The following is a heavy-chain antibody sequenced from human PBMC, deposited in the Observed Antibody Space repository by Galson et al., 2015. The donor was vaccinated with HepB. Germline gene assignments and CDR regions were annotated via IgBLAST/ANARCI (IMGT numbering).Heavy chain of an antibody. D-gene: IGHD3-22*01. CDR2: VSGSGGST. V-gene: IGHV3-23*01. CDR1: GFTFSSYA. CDR3: AREGIPTYYYDSSGYYYVY. Sequence: SLRLSCAASGFTFSSYAMSWVRQAPGKGLEWVSAVSGSGGSTYYADSVKGRFTISRDNAKNSLYLQMNSLRAEDTALYYCAREGIPTYYYDSSGYYYVYWGQGTLVTVSS. J-gene: IGHJ4*02.